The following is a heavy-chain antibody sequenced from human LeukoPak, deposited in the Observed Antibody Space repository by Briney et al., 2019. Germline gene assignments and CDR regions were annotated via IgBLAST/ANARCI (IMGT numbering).Heavy chain of an antibody. D-gene: IGHD3-10*01. J-gene: IGHJ4*02. Sequence: GGSLRLSCAASGFTFSSHGINWVRQAPGKGLEWVSGISPSGSISYYADSVKGRFTISRDNAKNSLYLQMNSLRAEDTAVYYCARYYYGSGRQPFDYWGQGTLVTVSS. CDR1: GFTFSSHG. CDR3: ARYYYGSGRQPFDY. V-gene: IGHV3-21*04. CDR2: ISPSGSIS.